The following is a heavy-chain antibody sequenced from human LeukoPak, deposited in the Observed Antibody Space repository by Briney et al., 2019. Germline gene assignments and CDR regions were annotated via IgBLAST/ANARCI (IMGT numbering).Heavy chain of an antibody. CDR1: GYTFTSYG. Sequence: ASVKVSCKASGYTFTSYGISWVRQAPGQGLEWMGWISAYNGNTNYVQKLQGRVTMTTDTSTSTAYMELRSLRSDDTAVYYCARTAVTTSIWYFDLWGRGTLVTVSS. V-gene: IGHV1-18*01. D-gene: IGHD4-11*01. CDR2: ISAYNGNT. J-gene: IGHJ2*01. CDR3: ARTAVTTSIWYFDL.